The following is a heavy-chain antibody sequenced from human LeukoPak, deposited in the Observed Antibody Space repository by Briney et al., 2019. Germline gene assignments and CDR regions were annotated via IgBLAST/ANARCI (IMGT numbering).Heavy chain of an antibody. Sequence: PGGSLRLSCAASGFTFSSSAMSWVRQAPGKGLEWVSSISGSGSGGSTYYADSVKGRFTISRDNSKNTLYLQMNSLRAEDTAVYYCAKLWVLRYFELDYWGQGTLVTVSS. V-gene: IGHV3-23*01. D-gene: IGHD3-9*01. CDR1: GFTFSSSA. CDR3: AKLWVLRYFELDY. CDR2: ISGSGSGGST. J-gene: IGHJ4*02.